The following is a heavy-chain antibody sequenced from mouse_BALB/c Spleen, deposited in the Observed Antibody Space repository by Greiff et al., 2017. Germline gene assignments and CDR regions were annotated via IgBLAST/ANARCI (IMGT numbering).Heavy chain of an antibody. CDR1: GYAFSSYW. J-gene: IGHJ4*01. CDR2: IYPGDGDT. CDR3: ARPMITTAMDY. D-gene: IGHD2-4*01. Sequence: VQLQQSGAELVRPGSSVKISCKASGYAFSSYWMNWVKQRPGQGLEWIGQIYPGDGDTNYNGKFKGKATLTADKSSSIAYMQLSSLTSEDSAVYFCARPMITTAMDYWGQGTSVTVSS. V-gene: IGHV1-80*01.